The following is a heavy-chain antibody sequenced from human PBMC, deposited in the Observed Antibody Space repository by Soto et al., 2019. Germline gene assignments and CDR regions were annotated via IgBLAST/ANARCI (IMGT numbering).Heavy chain of an antibody. CDR2: VSIGGST. Sequence: GGSLRLSCAASGFTFSSYAMGWVRQGPGKGLEWVAVVSIGGSTHYADSVRGRFTTSRDNSKNTLSLQMNSLTAEDTAVYFCAKRRGAGGHFDYWGQGALVTVSS. J-gene: IGHJ4*02. CDR1: GFTFSSYA. D-gene: IGHD2-15*01. CDR3: AKRRGAGGHFDY. V-gene: IGHV3-23*01.